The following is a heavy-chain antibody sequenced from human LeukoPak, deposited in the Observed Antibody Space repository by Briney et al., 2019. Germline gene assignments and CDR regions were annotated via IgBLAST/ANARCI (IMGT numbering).Heavy chain of an antibody. CDR3: ASQTGPEQWLPFDY. V-gene: IGHV1-2*02. CDR2: INPNSGGT. CDR1: GYTFTGYY. Sequence: ALVKVSCKASGYTFTGYYMHWVRQAPGQGLEWMGWINPNSGGTNYAQKFQGRVTMTRDASISTAYMELSSLTSEDTAVYYCASQTGPEQWLPFDYWGQGTLVTVSS. D-gene: IGHD6-19*01. J-gene: IGHJ4*02.